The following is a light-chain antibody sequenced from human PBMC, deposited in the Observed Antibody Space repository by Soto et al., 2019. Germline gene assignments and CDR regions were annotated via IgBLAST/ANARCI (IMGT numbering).Light chain of an antibody. Sequence: EIVMTQSPATLSVSPGERATLSCRASQSVSSNLAWYQQKPGQVPSLLIYGASTRATGTPDRFSGSGSGTDFTLTISRLEPEDFAVYYCQQYGSSPTTFGQGTKV. CDR3: QQYGSSPTT. V-gene: IGKV3-20*01. CDR1: QSVSSN. CDR2: GAS. J-gene: IGKJ1*01.